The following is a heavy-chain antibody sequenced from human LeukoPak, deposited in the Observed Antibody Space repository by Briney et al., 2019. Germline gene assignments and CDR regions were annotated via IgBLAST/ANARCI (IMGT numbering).Heavy chain of an antibody. D-gene: IGHD4-17*01. CDR1: GGSISSSSSY. CDR2: IYYSGSS. V-gene: IGHV4-39*07. Sequence: SETLSLTCSVSGGSISSSSSYWGWIRQPPGKGLEWIGSIYYSGSSFDNPSLKSRVTLSVDTSKNQFSLKLSSVTAADTAIYYCTREYGFMTTVFHAFDIWGQGTVVTVSS. J-gene: IGHJ3*02. CDR3: TREYGFMTTVFHAFDI.